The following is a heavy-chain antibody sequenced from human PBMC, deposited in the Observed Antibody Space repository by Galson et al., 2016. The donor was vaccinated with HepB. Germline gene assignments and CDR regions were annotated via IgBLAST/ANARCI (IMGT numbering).Heavy chain of an antibody. D-gene: IGHD3-9*01. CDR3: ARDRKSVDWLLYNGHFDS. CDR1: GYTFSNYY. J-gene: IGHJ4*02. CDR2: INPSSGST. Sequence: SCKASGYTFSNYYMHWVRQAPGQGLEWMGIINPSSGSTTYAQKFQGRVTMTRDTSASTVYMDLSSLRSEDAAVYYCARDRKSVDWLLYNGHFDSWGQGTLVAGSS. V-gene: IGHV1-46*01.